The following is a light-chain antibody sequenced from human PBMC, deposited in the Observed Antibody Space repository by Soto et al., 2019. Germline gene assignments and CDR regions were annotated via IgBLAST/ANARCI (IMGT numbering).Light chain of an antibody. CDR3: QQRSNWPRGT. J-gene: IGKJ2*02. Sequence: EIVLTQSPATLSLSPGERATLSCRASQSVSTYLAWYQQKPGQAPRLLIYDVSSRATGIPARFSGSGSGTDFALTISSLEPEDFAVYYCQQRSNWPRGTFGQGTKLEIK. CDR1: QSVSTY. V-gene: IGKV3-11*01. CDR2: DVS.